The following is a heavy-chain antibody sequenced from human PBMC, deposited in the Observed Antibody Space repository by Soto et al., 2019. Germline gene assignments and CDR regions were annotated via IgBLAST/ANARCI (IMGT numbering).Heavy chain of an antibody. CDR3: ARRIIGTPPHNWFDP. V-gene: IGHV2-5*02. CDR1: GFSLSTSGVG. CDR2: IYWDDDK. D-gene: IGHD1-20*01. Sequence: QITLKESGPTLVKPTQTLTLTCTFSGFSLSTSGVGVGWIRQPPGKALEWLALIYWDDDKRYSPSLKSRLTITKDTSKNQVVLTMTNMDPVDTATYYCARRIIGTPPHNWFDPWGQGTLVTVSS. J-gene: IGHJ5*02.